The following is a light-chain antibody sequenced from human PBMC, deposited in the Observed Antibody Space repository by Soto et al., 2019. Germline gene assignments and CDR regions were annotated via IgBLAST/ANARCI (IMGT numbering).Light chain of an antibody. J-gene: IGKJ3*01. Sequence: ELVMTQSPATLSVSPRERATLSCRARQSVSSNLAWYQQKPGQAPRLLIYGASTRATGIPARFSGSGSGTECTLTISSLQSEDFAVYYCRQYNNWPLTFGPGTKVDSK. V-gene: IGKV3-15*01. CDR1: QSVSSN. CDR3: RQYNNWPLT. CDR2: GAS.